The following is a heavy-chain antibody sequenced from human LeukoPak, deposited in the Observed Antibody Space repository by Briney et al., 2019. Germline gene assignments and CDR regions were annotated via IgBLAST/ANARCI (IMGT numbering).Heavy chain of an antibody. J-gene: IGHJ6*02. V-gene: IGHV3-33*01. Sequence: GGSLRLSCAASGFTFSSYGMHWVRQAPGKGLEWVAVIWYDGSNKYYADSVKGRFTISRDNSKNTQYLQMNSLRAEDTAVYYCARDWVDYDFWSGYYYYYYGMDVWGQGTTVTVSS. D-gene: IGHD3-3*01. CDR3: ARDWVDYDFWSGYYYYYYGMDV. CDR1: GFTFSSYG. CDR2: IWYDGSNK.